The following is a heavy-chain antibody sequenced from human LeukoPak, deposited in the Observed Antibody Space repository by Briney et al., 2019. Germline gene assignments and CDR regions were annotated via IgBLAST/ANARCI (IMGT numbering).Heavy chain of an antibody. V-gene: IGHV1-8*01. Sequence: ASVKVSCKASGYTFTSYDINWVRQATGQGLEWMGWMNPNSGNTGYAQKLQGRVTMTRNTSISTAYMELSSLRSEDTAVYYCARVSRGLSYYYMDVWGKGTTVTISS. CDR2: MNPNSGNT. CDR1: GYTFTSYD. CDR3: ARVSRGLSYYYMDV. D-gene: IGHD2-2*01. J-gene: IGHJ6*03.